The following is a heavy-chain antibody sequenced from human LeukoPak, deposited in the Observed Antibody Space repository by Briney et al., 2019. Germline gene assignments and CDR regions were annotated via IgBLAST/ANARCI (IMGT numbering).Heavy chain of an antibody. CDR1: GYSSTNYG. D-gene: IGHD6-13*01. CDR3: ARDVGITVADSFDP. Sequence: ASVKVSCKASGYSSTNYGISWVRQAPGQGVEWMGWIHIYRGNTNYAQKFQGRVIMTTDTSTSTVYMEVRGLRSDDTAMYYCARDVGITVADSFDPWGQGTLVTVSS. V-gene: IGHV1-18*01. CDR2: IHIYRGNT. J-gene: IGHJ5*02.